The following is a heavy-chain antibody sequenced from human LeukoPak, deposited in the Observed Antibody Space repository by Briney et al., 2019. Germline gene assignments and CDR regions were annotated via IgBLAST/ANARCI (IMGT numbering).Heavy chain of an antibody. CDR3: ARLLFPPVTSRGFDP. J-gene: IGHJ5*02. CDR1: GGSFSGYY. V-gene: IGHV4-34*01. D-gene: IGHD4-17*01. CDR2: INHSGST. Sequence: SETLSLTCAVYGGSFSGYYWSWIRQPPGKWLEWIGEINHSGSTNYNPSLKSRVNISVDTSKNQFSLKLSSVTAADTAVYYCARLLFPPVTSRGFDPWGQGTLVTVSS.